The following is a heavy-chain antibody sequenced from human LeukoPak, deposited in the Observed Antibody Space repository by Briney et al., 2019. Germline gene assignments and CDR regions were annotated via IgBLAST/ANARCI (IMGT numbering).Heavy chain of an antibody. CDR2: ISGSGGST. J-gene: IGHJ4*02. CDR1: GFTFSSYA. CDR3: AKHLWRDLLWFGEGYYFGY. V-gene: IGHV3-23*01. D-gene: IGHD3-10*01. Sequence: GGSLRLSCAASGFTFSSYAMSWVRQAPGKGLEWVSVISGSGGSTYSADSVKGRFTISRDNSKNTLYLQMNSLRAEDTAVYYCAKHLWRDLLWFGEGYYFGYWGQGTLVTVSS.